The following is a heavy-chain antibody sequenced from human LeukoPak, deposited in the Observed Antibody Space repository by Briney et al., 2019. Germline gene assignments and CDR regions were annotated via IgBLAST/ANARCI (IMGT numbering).Heavy chain of an antibody. CDR2: IYYSGRT. D-gene: IGHD5-24*01. J-gene: IGHJ4*02. CDR3: ARGEMATSFDY. Sequence: PSETPSLTCTVSGGSISSYYWSWIRQPPGKGLEWIGYIYYSGRTNYNPSLKSRVTISVDTSKNQFSLKLSSVTAADTAVYYCARGEMATSFDYWGQGTLVTVSS. V-gene: IGHV4-59*01. CDR1: GGSISSYY.